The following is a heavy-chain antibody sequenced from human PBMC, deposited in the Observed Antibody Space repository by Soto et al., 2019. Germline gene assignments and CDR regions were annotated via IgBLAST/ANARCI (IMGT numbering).Heavy chain of an antibody. Sequence: ASVKVSCKASGYTFTSYDINWVRQATGQGLEWMGWMNPNSGNTGYAQKFQGRVTMTRNTSISTAYMELSSLRSEDTAVYYCARGWVRILDFWSGYEPKRKPYDYSGQGTLVTVSS. CDR2: MNPNSGNT. V-gene: IGHV1-8*01. CDR1: GYTFTSYD. D-gene: IGHD3-3*01. CDR3: ARGWVRILDFWSGYEPKRKPYDY. J-gene: IGHJ4*02.